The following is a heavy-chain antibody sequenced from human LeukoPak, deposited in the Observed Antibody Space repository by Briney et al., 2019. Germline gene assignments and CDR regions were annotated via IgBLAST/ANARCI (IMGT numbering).Heavy chain of an antibody. CDR1: GFTFSSYG. J-gene: IGHJ4*02. Sequence: GGSLRLSCGASGFTFSSYGMSWVRHAPGEGLEWVSAISGSGGSTYYADSVKGRFTISRDNSKNTLYLQMNSLRAEDTAVYYGAKDLTNSGSYYYFHYWGQGTLVTVSS. V-gene: IGHV3-23*01. D-gene: IGHD1-26*01. CDR3: AKDLTNSGSYYYFHY. CDR2: ISGSGGST.